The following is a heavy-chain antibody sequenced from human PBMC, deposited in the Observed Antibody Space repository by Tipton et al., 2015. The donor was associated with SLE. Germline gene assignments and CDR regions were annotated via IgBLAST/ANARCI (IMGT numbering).Heavy chain of an antibody. J-gene: IGHJ3*02. V-gene: IGHV4-30-2*01. Sequence: TLSLTCAVSGGSISSGGYSWSWIRQPPGKGLEWIGYTYHSGSTYYNPSLKSRVTISVDRSKNQFSLKLSSVTAADTAVYYCARDSTMLRGTAFDIWGQGTMVTVSS. D-gene: IGHD3-10*01. CDR3: ARDSTMLRGTAFDI. CDR1: GGSISSGGYS. CDR2: TYHSGST.